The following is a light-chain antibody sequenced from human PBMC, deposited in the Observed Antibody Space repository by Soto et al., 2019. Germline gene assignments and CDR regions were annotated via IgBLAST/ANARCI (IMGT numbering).Light chain of an antibody. CDR3: QQVNSFPPT. Sequence: DIQMTQSPSSVSASVGDRVTITCRASQGISTWLAWYQQKPGKAPQLLLYAASSLKSRVPSRFSGSGSGTDFTLTISSLQPEDFASYYCQQVNSFPPTFGQGTRLEIK. V-gene: IGKV1D-12*01. CDR1: QGISTW. CDR2: AAS. J-gene: IGKJ5*01.